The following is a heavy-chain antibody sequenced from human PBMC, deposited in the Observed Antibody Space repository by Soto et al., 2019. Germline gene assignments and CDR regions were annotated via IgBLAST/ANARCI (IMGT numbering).Heavy chain of an antibody. CDR3: AREGSSGSYYPTPIGYYYGMDV. CDR1: GYTFTSYG. D-gene: IGHD1-26*01. Sequence: ASVKVSCKASGYTFTSYGISWVRQAPGQGLEWMGWISAYNGNTNYAQKLQGRVTMTTDTSTSTAYMELRSLRSDDTAVYYCAREGSSGSYYPTPIGYYYGMDVWGQGTTLTV. CDR2: ISAYNGNT. V-gene: IGHV1-18*01. J-gene: IGHJ6*02.